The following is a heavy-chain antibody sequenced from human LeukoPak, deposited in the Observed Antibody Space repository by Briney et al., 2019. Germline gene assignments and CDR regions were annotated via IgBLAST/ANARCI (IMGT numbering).Heavy chain of an antibody. J-gene: IGHJ4*02. V-gene: IGHV4-59*01. Sequence: SETLSLTCTVSGGSTSSYYWSWIRQPPGKGLEWIGYIYYSGSTNYNPSLKSRVTISVDTSKNQFSLKLSSVTAADTAVYYCASSSLEMATSTVPFDYWGQGTLVTVSS. D-gene: IGHD5-24*01. CDR3: ASSSLEMATSTVPFDY. CDR2: IYYSGST. CDR1: GGSTSSYY.